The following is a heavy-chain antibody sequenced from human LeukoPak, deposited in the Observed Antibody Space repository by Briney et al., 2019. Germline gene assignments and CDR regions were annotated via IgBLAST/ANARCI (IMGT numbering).Heavy chain of an antibody. Sequence: GGSLRLSCAASGFTFSSSWMHWVRQAPGKGLFWVSRISNDGRSTTYAQSVKGRFTISRDNAKNTLYLQMNSLRVEDTAVYYCAKDLSSGNSIWGQGALVTVSS. CDR1: GFTFSSSW. J-gene: IGHJ4*02. CDR2: ISNDGRST. CDR3: AKDLSSGNSI. V-gene: IGHV3-74*03. D-gene: IGHD4-23*01.